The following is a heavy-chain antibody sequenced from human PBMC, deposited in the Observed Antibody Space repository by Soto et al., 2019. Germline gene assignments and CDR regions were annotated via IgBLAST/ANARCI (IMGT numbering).Heavy chain of an antibody. D-gene: IGHD4-17*01. Sequence: EVQLVESGGGLVQPGGSLKLSCAASGFTFSGSAMHRVRQASGVGPECVGSIRSKGNSYATASAESVKGRFTISRDDSKNTAYLQINSLKTEDTAVYYCASKNYDYEGGSIWYVDYWGQGTLVTVSS. CDR1: GFTFSGSA. CDR2: IRSKGNSYAT. J-gene: IGHJ4*02. V-gene: IGHV3-73*01. CDR3: ASKNYDYEGGSIWYVDY.